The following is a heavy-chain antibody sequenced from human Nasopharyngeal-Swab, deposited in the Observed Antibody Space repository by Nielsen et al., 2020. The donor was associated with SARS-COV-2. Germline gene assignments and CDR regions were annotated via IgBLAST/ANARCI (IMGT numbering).Heavy chain of an antibody. J-gene: IGHJ4*02. D-gene: IGHD3-10*01. CDR2: INPSGGST. CDR3: AREMGYYGSGSYRPFDY. CDR1: GYTFTSYY. V-gene: IGHV1-46*01. Sequence: ASVKVSCKASGYTFTSYYIHWVRQAPGQGLEWMGIINPSGGSTSYAQKFKGLVTMTRDTSTSTVYMELSSLRSEDTAVYYCAREMGYYGSGSYRPFDYWGQGTLFSVSS.